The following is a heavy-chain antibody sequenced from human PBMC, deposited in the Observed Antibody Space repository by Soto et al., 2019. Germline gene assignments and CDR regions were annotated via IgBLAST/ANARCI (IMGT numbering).Heavy chain of an antibody. CDR1: RFILSNAW. D-gene: IGHD6-6*01. CDR3: VWEGSSSETDFQYYGMDV. Sequence: GGSLRLSCVASRFILSNAWMSWVRQAPGKGLEWVGQIKSKTDGGTTEYAPPVKGRFIISRDDSKNMVYLQMNSLKIEDTAVYYCVWEGSSSETDFQYYGMDVWGQGTTVTVYS. J-gene: IGHJ6*02. CDR2: IKSKTDGGTT. V-gene: IGHV3-15*01.